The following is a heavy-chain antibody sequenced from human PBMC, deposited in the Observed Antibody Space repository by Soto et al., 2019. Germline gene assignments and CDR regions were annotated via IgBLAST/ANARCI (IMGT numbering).Heavy chain of an antibody. D-gene: IGHD3-10*01. CDR3: ERGWGRGGASYFGSVDL. CDR1: GFSIHTYA. V-gene: IGHV3-30-3*01. CDR2: ISYDGSAK. Sequence: QEQLVESGGGVMQPGRSLRLSCAGTGFSIHTYAMHWVRQAPGKGLEWVALISYDGSAKYYADSVKGRFTISRDNSKNSLDVLMISLSLEGTDVYCCERGWGRGGASYFGSVDLWGRGSLVTVSS. J-gene: IGHJ2*01.